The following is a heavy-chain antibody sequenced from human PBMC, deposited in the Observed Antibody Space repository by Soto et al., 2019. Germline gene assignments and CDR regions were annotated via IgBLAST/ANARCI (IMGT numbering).Heavy chain of an antibody. CDR1: GGSLSNYG. J-gene: IGHJ6*02. V-gene: IGHV1-69*12. CDR3: ARGDATKIVVTTYYAMDV. D-gene: IGHD3-22*01. CDR2: IIPVFGTP. Sequence: QVQLVQSGAEVKKPGSSVKVSCKASGGSLSNYGISWVRQAPGQGLEWMGAIIPVFGTPNYAQKFQDRVTITADESTTTVYMEVRSLTSEGTAVYYCARGDATKIVVTTYYAMDVWGQWTTVTVSS.